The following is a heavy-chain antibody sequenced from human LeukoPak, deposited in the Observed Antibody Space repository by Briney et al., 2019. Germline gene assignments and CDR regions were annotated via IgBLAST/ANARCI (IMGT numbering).Heavy chain of an antibody. CDR3: AAVVVVAATGYPDAFDI. J-gene: IGHJ3*02. V-gene: IGHV5-51*01. Sequence: GESLKISCKGSGYSFTSYWIGWVRQMPGKGLEWMGIIYPGDSDTRYSPSFQGQVAISADKSISTAYLQWSSLKASDTAMYYCAAVVVVAATGYPDAFDIWGQGTMVTVSS. CDR1: GYSFTSYW. CDR2: IYPGDSDT. D-gene: IGHD2-15*01.